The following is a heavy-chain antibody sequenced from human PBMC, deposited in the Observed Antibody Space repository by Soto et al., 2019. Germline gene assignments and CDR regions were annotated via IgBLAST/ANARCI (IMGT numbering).Heavy chain of an antibody. CDR1: GYTFTGYY. CDR3: ARERRYGYTSCSFDP. Sequence: GASMKVSCKASGYTFTGYYMHWVRQAPGQGLEWMGWINPNSGGTNYAQKFQGWVTMTRDTSISTAYMELSRLRSDDTAVYYCARERRYGYTSCSFDPWGQGTLVTVSS. CDR2: INPNSGGT. V-gene: IGHV1-2*04. J-gene: IGHJ5*02. D-gene: IGHD2-2*01.